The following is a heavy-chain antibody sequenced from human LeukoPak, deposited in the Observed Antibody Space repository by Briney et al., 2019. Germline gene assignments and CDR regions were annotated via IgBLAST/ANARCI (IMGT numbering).Heavy chain of an antibody. CDR2: ISGSGGST. J-gene: IGHJ4*02. CDR1: GFTFSSYA. D-gene: IGHD6-13*01. V-gene: IGHV3-23*01. CDR3: ATLPAYSSSFNFDY. Sequence: GGSLRLSCAASGFTFSSYAMSWVRQAPGKGLEWVSAISGSGGSTYYADSVKGRFTISRDNSKNALYLQMDSLRAEDTAVYYCATLPAYSSSFNFDYWGQGTLVTVSS.